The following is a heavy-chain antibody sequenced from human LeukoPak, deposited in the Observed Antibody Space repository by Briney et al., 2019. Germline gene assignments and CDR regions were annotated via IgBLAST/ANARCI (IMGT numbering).Heavy chain of an antibody. D-gene: IGHD3-10*01. J-gene: IGHJ4*02. CDR3: ARMVRGVGFDY. Sequence: PSETLSLTCTVSGGSISSGGYSWTWIRQPPGKGLEWIGYIFHIGSTYYNPSLQSRVTISVDKSKNQFSLKLISVTAADTAVYYCARMVRGVGFDYWGQGTLVTVSS. V-gene: IGHV4-30-2*01. CDR2: IFHIGST. CDR1: GGSISSGGYS.